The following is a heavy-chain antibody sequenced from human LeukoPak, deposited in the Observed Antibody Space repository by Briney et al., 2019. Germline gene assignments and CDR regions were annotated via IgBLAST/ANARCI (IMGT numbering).Heavy chain of an antibody. J-gene: IGHJ3*02. CDR3: ARDRKYNWNDLFEAFDI. CDR2: IYKDGST. Sequence: GGSLRLSCAASGFAVSNNHMTWVRQAPGKGLEWVSVIYKDGSTYYADSVKGRFTISRDNSKNTVYLQMNSLRAEDTAVYYCARDRKYNWNDLFEAFDIWGQGTMVTVSS. CDR1: GFAVSNNH. V-gene: IGHV3-53*01. D-gene: IGHD1-20*01.